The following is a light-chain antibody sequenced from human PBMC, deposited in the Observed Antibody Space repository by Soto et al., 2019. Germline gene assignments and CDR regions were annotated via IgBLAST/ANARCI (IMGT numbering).Light chain of an antibody. Sequence: SSLTQAASVSGSPGQSITISCTGTSSDVGGYNYVSWYQQFPGKVLKLLIYNVSNRPSGVSNRFSGSKSGNTASLTISGLQAEDEADYFCTSSTSGSLYVFGTGTKVTVL. J-gene: IGLJ1*01. CDR3: TSSTSGSLYV. CDR2: NVS. CDR1: SSDVGGYNY. V-gene: IGLV2-14*01.